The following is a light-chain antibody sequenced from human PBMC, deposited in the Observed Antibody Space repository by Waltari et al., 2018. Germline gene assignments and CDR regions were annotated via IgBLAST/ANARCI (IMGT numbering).Light chain of an antibody. Sequence: QSEMSQPPSVSGTPGQTVTISCSGRSSNVGSNVVNWYQQLPGTAPKLLLYRNDQRPSGVPDRFSGSKSGTSASLAISGLQSEDEADYYCAAWDDSLNGRWVFGAGTKLTVL. J-gene: IGLJ2*01. CDR2: RND. CDR1: SSNVGSNV. CDR3: AAWDDSLNGRWV. V-gene: IGLV1-44*01.